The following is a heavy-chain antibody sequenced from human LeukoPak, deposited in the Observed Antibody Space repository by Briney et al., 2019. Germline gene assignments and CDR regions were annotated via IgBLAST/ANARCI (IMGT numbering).Heavy chain of an antibody. Sequence: SETLSLTCTVSGGSIRSYYWSWIRQPPGKGLEWIGYIYHSGSTNYNPSLKSRVTISVDTSKNQFSLKLSSVTAADTAVYYCARDAAGLLGYWGQGTLVTVSS. CDR1: GGSIRSYY. J-gene: IGHJ4*02. CDR2: IYHSGST. V-gene: IGHV4-59*12. D-gene: IGHD2-15*01. CDR3: ARDAAGLLGY.